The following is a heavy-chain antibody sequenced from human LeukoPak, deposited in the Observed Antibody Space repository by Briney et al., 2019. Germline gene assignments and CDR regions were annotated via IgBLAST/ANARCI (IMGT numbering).Heavy chain of an antibody. Sequence: GGSLRLSCAASGFTFSSYSMNWVRQAPGKGLEWASSISSSSSYIYYADSVKGRFTISRDNAKNSLYLQMNSLRAEDTAVYYCARERYYDSSGYWGPDAFDIWGQGTMVTVSS. D-gene: IGHD3-22*01. CDR3: ARERYYDSSGYWGPDAFDI. V-gene: IGHV3-21*01. CDR1: GFTFSSYS. J-gene: IGHJ3*02. CDR2: ISSSSSYI.